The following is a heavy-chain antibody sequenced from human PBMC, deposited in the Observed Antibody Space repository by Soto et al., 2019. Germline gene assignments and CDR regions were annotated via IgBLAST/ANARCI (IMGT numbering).Heavy chain of an antibody. D-gene: IGHD6-6*01. CDR2: ISYDGSNK. CDR1: GFTFSSYA. V-gene: IGHV3-30-3*01. CDR3: ARDNSSSSFDY. J-gene: IGHJ4*02. Sequence: LRLSCAASGFTFSSYAMHWVRQAPGKGLEWVAVISYDGSNKYYADSVKGRFTISRDNSKNTLYLQMNSLRAEDTAVYYCARDNSSSSFDYWGQGTLVTVSS.